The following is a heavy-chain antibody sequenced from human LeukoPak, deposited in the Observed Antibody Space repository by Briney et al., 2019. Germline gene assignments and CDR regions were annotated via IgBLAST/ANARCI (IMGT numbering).Heavy chain of an antibody. CDR1: AFIFSGHW. CDR3: AGDRKSGNFLGEFDH. V-gene: IGHV3-7*01. CDR2: IKEDGSER. J-gene: IGHJ5*02. Sequence: GGSLRLSCEGSAFIFSGHWMNWVRQTPGKGLEWVASIKEDGSERQYVDSVKGRFSISRDNSKNTLYLQMNSLRAEDTAVYYCAGDRKSGNFLGEFDHWGQGTLVTVSS. D-gene: IGHD1-26*01.